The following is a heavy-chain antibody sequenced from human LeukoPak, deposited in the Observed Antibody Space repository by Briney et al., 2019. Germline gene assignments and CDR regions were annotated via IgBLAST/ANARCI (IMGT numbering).Heavy chain of an antibody. CDR3: ARRFEVASYYDFWSGYHYGMDV. V-gene: IGHV1-8*01. Sequence: ASVKVSCKASGYTFTSYDINWVRQATGQGLEWMGWMNPNSGNTGYAQKFQGRVTMTRNTSISTAYMELSSLRSEDTAVYYCARRFEVASYYDFWSGYHYGMDVWGQGTTVTVSS. CDR2: MNPNSGNT. D-gene: IGHD3-3*01. CDR1: GYTFTSYD. J-gene: IGHJ6*02.